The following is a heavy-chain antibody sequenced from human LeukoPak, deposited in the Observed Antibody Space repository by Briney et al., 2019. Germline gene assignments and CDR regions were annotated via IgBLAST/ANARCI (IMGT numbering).Heavy chain of an antibody. V-gene: IGHV3-53*01. D-gene: IGHD3-22*01. CDR2: IYSGGST. J-gene: IGHJ4*02. Sequence: GGSLRLSCAASGFTVRSNYMTWVRQAPGKGLECVSVIYSGGSTYYADSVKGRFTISRDNSKNTLYLQMNSLRAEDTAVYYCAGIINDYDSSGFFDYWGQGTLVTVSS. CDR1: GFTVRSNY. CDR3: AGIINDYDSSGFFDY.